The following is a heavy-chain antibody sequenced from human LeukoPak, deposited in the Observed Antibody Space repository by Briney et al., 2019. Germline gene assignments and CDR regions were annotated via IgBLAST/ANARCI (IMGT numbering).Heavy chain of an antibody. J-gene: IGHJ6*04. CDR2: ITGSGGST. CDR1: GLTFGSYA. V-gene: IGHV3-23*01. Sequence: GGSLRLSCAASGLTFGSYAMNWVRQAPGKGLEWVSLITGSGGSTYYADSVKGRFTISGDNSKNTLYLQMNSLRAEDTAVYYCGKGSGPNYYGMDVWGKETTVTVSS. D-gene: IGHD2-15*01. CDR3: GKGSGPNYYGMDV.